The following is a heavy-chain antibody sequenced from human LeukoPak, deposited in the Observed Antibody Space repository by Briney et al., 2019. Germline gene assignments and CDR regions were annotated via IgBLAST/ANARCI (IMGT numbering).Heavy chain of an antibody. V-gene: IGHV4-38-2*02. Sequence: PSETLSLTCTVSGYSIGSGYYWGWIRQPPGKGLEWIGTIYHSGRTYYNPSLKSRVTISVDTSKNQFSLKLISVTAADTAVYYCAREGDYYDRSGFRRRDLDYWGQGTLVTVSS. CDR3: AREGDYYDRSGFRRRDLDY. D-gene: IGHD3-22*01. CDR2: IYHSGRT. CDR1: GYSIGSGYY. J-gene: IGHJ4*02.